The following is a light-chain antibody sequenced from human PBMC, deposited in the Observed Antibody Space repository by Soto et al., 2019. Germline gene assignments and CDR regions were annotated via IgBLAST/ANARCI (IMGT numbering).Light chain of an antibody. J-gene: IGKJ4*01. CDR2: DAS. Sequence: DIQMTQSPSSLSASVGDRVTITCPASQDISNYLNWYQQKPGKPTKLLIYDASNLATGVPSRFSGSGSGTDFTFTISTLQPEDIATDYCQQYDNRPITFGGGTKVEIK. CDR3: QQYDNRPIT. CDR1: QDISNY. V-gene: IGKV1-33*01.